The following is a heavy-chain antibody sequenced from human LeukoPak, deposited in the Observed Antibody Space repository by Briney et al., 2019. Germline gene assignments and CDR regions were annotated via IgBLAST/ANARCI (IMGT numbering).Heavy chain of an antibody. CDR3: AKAPSLYCSSTSCSYYFDY. CDR1: GFTFSSYG. CDR2: IRYDGSNK. J-gene: IGHJ4*02. D-gene: IGHD2-2*01. Sequence: GGSLRLSCAASGFTFSSYGMHWVRQAPGKGLEWVTFIRYDGSNKYYADSVKGRFTISRDNSKNTLYLQMNSLRAEDTAVYYCAKAPSLYCSSTSCSYYFDYWGQGTLVTVSS. V-gene: IGHV3-30*02.